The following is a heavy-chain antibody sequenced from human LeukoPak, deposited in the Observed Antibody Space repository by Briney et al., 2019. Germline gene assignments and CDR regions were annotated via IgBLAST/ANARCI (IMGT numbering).Heavy chain of an antibody. Sequence: PGGSLRLSCAASGFTFSSYGMHWVRQAPGKGLEWVAFIRYDGSNKYYADSVKGRFTISRDNSKNTLYLQMNSLRAEDTAVYYCAGDDSAPYYFDYWGQGTLVTVSS. D-gene: IGHD3-10*01. CDR2: IRYDGSNK. CDR3: AGDDSAPYYFDY. CDR1: GFTFSSYG. V-gene: IGHV3-30*02. J-gene: IGHJ4*02.